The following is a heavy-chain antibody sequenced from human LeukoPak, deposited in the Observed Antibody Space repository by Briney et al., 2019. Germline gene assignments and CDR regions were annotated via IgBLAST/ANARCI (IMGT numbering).Heavy chain of an antibody. Sequence: GASVKVSCKASGYTFTSYGISWVRQAPGQGLEWMGWISAYNGNTNYAQKLQGRVTMTTDTSTSTAYMELRSLRSDDTAVYYCARDHSAIRILWFGESAAFDIWGQGTMVAVSS. CDR3: ARDHSAIRILWFGESAAFDI. V-gene: IGHV1-18*01. J-gene: IGHJ3*02. CDR2: ISAYNGNT. CDR1: GYTFTSYG. D-gene: IGHD3-10*01.